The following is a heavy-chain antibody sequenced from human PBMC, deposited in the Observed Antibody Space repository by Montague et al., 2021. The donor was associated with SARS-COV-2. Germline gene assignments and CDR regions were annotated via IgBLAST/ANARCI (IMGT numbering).Heavy chain of an antibody. CDR3: ARYEGYYDILTGYSTPYYYYGMDV. D-gene: IGHD3-9*01. V-gene: IGHV4-31*03. Sequence: TLSLTCTVSGGSISSGGYYWSWIRQHPGKGLEWIGYIYYSGGTYYNPSLKSRVTISVDTSKNQFSLKLSSVTAADTAVYYCARYEGYYDILTGYSTPYYYYGMDVWGQGTTVTVSS. CDR2: IYYSGGT. J-gene: IGHJ6*02. CDR1: GGSISSGGYY.